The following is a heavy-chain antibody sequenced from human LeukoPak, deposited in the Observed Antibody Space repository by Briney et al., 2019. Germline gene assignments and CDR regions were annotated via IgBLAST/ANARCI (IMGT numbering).Heavy chain of an antibody. Sequence: KPSETLSLTCTVSGGSISSSSYYWGWIRQPPGKGPEWIGSIYYSGSTYYNPSLKSRVTISVDTSKNQFSLKLSSVTAADTAVYYCARLGSSDYYYYYYMDVWGKGTTVTVSS. CDR3: ARLGSSDYYYYYYMDV. CDR2: IYYSGST. V-gene: IGHV4-39*01. CDR1: GGSISSSSYY. D-gene: IGHD6-6*01. J-gene: IGHJ6*03.